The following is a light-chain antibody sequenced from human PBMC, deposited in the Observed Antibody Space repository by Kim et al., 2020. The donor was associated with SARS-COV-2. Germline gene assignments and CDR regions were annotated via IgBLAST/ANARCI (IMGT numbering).Light chain of an antibody. J-gene: IGLJ2*01. V-gene: IGLV2-8*01. CDR3: GSYAGTNIVL. CDR2: EVS. Sequence: QYALTQPPSASGSLGQSVTISCTGASSDVGAYNYVSWYQQHPGKAPQLMIYEVSQRPSGVPDRFSGSKSGNTAFLTVSGLQAEDEADYHCGSYAGTNIVLFGGGTQLTVL. CDR1: SSDVGAYNY.